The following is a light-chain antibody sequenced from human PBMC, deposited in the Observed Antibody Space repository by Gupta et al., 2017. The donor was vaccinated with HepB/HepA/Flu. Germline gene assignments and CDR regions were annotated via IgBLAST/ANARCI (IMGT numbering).Light chain of an antibody. CDR3: QQSYNIPLT. Sequence: IQMTQSPSSLSASVGDRVTITCRTSQNINNYLNWYQSKPGKAPKLLIYAASNFQSGVPSRFSGSGFGTDFTLTINNLQPEDFATYYCQQSYNIPLTFGQGTXLEIK. V-gene: IGKV1-39*01. J-gene: IGKJ2*01. CDR2: AAS. CDR1: QNINNY.